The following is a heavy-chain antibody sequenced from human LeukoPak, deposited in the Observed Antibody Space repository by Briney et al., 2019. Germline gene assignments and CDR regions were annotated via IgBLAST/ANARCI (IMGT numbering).Heavy chain of an antibody. Sequence: APVKVSCKASGYTFTSYGISWVRQAPGQGLEWMGWISAYNGNTNYAQKLQGRVTMTTDTSTSTAYMELRSLRSDDTAVYYCARVNSGYDSLDYWGQGTLVTVSS. CDR1: GYTFTSYG. CDR3: ARVNSGYDSLDY. D-gene: IGHD5-12*01. CDR2: ISAYNGNT. V-gene: IGHV1-18*01. J-gene: IGHJ4*02.